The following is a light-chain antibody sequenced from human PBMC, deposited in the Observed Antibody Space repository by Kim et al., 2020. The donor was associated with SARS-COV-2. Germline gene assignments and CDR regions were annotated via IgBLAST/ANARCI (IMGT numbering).Light chain of an antibody. V-gene: IGLV1-44*01. CDR1: RSNIGSNT. CDR3: AAWDGSLNGVV. J-gene: IGLJ2*01. CDR2: SNN. Sequence: GQRITISCTGSRSNIGSNTVNWYQQLPGTAPKVLMYSNNQRPSGVPDRFSGSKSGTSASLAISGLQSEDEADYYCAAWDGSLNGVVFGGGTQLTVL.